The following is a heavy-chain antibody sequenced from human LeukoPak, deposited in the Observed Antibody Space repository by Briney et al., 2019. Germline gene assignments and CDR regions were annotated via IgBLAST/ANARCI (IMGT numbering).Heavy chain of an antibody. Sequence: ASVKVSCKASGYTFTSYYMHWVRQAPGQGLEWMGGIIPIFGTANYAQKFQGRVTITADESTSTAYMELSSLRSEDTAVYYCAKSGRITMVRGVMSSGGWFDPWGQGTLVTVSS. CDR3: AKSGRITMVRGVMSSGGWFDP. CDR2: IIPIFGTA. D-gene: IGHD3-10*01. V-gene: IGHV1-69*13. CDR1: GYTFTSYY. J-gene: IGHJ5*02.